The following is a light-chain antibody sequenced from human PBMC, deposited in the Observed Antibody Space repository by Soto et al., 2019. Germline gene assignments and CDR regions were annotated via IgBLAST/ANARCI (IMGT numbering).Light chain of an antibody. CDR2: KAY. V-gene: IGKV1-5*03. CDR1: QSISSW. CDR3: QQYNSSPWT. J-gene: IGKJ1*01. Sequence: DIQMTQARSTLSASVGARVTITCRASQSISSWLAWYQQKPGKAPKLLIYKAYTLESGVPPNFSGSGSGKEFTLTISSLQPEDFATYYCQQYNSSPWTCGQGTTVDIK.